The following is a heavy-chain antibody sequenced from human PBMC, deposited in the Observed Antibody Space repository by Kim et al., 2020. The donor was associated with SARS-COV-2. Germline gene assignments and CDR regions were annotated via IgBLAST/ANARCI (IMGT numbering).Heavy chain of an antibody. V-gene: IGHV3-23*01. Sequence: ADSVKGRFTISRDKSKNTLYLQMNSLRAEDTAVYYCAKEGVLVGAAPFDPWGQGTLVTVSS. CDR3: AKEGVLVGAAPFDP. J-gene: IGHJ5*02. D-gene: IGHD1-26*01.